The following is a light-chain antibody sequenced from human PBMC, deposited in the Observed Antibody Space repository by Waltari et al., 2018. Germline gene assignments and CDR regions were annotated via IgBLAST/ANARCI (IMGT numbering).Light chain of an antibody. CDR2: AAS. CDR1: QSISTY. Sequence: DFQMTQSPSSLSASVGDRVTITCRASQSISTYLNWYQQKPGKDPNLLIYAASSLQSGVPPRFSGSGSGTDFTLTISSLQPEDFATYYCQQSYSPLTFGGGTKVEIK. V-gene: IGKV1-39*01. CDR3: QQSYSPLT. J-gene: IGKJ4*01.